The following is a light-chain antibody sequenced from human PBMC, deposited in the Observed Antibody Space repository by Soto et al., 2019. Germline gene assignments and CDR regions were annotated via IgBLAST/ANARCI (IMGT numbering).Light chain of an antibody. V-gene: IGKV2-28*01. Sequence: EIVMTQSPLYMPITPGEPTSISCRSSQSLLHSNGYNYLNWFVQKPGQSPQLLIYLGSERASGVPGRISGSGSGTDFTLKISRVEAEDVGVYYCMQRIEFPLTFGGGTKVDIK. CDR3: MQRIEFPLT. CDR2: LGS. CDR1: QSLLHSNGYNY. J-gene: IGKJ4*01.